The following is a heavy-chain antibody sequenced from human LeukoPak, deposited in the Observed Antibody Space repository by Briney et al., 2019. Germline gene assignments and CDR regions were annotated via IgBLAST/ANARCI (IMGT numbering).Heavy chain of an antibody. D-gene: IGHD6-6*01. V-gene: IGHV1-2*04. J-gene: IGHJ3*02. CDR2: INPNSGGT. CDR1: GYTLTGYY. Sequence: ASVTVSCTASGYTLTGYYMHWVRQAPGQGLEWMGWINPNSGGTNYAQKFQGWVIMTRDTSISTAYMELSRLRSDDTAVYYCARGSSSTEGAFDIWGQGTMVTVSS. CDR3: ARGSSSTEGAFDI.